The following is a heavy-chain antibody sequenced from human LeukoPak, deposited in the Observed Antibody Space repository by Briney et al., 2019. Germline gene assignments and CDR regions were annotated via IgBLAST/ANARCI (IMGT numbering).Heavy chain of an antibody. J-gene: IGHJ6*04. CDR1: EFTLGDAW. CDR2: ISSSGSTI. CDR3: AELGITMIGGV. Sequence: GGSLRLSCKVSEFTLGDAWMSWVRQAPGKGLEWVSYISSSGSTIYYADSVKGRFTISRDNAKNSLYLQMNSLRAEDTAVYYCAELGITMIGGVWGKGTTVTISS. D-gene: IGHD3-10*02. V-gene: IGHV3-11*04.